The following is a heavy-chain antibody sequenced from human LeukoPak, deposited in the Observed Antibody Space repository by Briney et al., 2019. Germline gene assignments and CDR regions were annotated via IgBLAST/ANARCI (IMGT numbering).Heavy chain of an antibody. J-gene: IGHJ4*02. V-gene: IGHV3-7*01. CDR2: IMHDGSDK. CDR1: GFTFSSFW. Sequence: GGSLRLSCAASGFTFSSFWMTWVRPAPGKGLEWVANIMHDGSDKYYVDSVKGGLAISRDNAKNSLYLQMNSLRVEDTAVYYCARGGLYCSGTSCYKEADYWGQGTLVTVSS. D-gene: IGHD2-2*02. CDR3: ARGGLYCSGTSCYKEADY.